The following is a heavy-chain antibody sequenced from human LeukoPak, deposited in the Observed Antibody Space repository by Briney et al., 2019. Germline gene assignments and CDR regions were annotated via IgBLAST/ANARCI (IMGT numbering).Heavy chain of an antibody. CDR1: GFTFSSYA. Sequence: PGGSLRLSCAASGFTFSSYAMSWVRQAPGKGLEWVSAISGSGGSTYYADSVKGRFTISRDNSKNTLYLQMNSLRAEDTAVYYCAKRKNSSGLYYYYGMDVWGQGTTVTVSS. D-gene: IGHD6-19*01. CDR2: ISGSGGST. V-gene: IGHV3-23*01. J-gene: IGHJ6*02. CDR3: AKRKNSSGLYYYYGMDV.